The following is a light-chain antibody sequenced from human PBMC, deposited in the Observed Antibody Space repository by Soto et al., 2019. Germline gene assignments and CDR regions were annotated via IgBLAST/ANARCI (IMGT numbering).Light chain of an antibody. CDR1: QTFSDSY. CDR3: QHYGSSSLT. V-gene: IGKV3-20*01. Sequence: ESVLTQSPGTLSLSPGERATLSCRASQTFSDSYLAWYQQKPGQAPMLLIFGTASRATGIPDRFSGSGSGTDFTLTISRLEPEDFAVYYCQHYGSSSLTFGQGTKVEIK. CDR2: GTA. J-gene: IGKJ1*01.